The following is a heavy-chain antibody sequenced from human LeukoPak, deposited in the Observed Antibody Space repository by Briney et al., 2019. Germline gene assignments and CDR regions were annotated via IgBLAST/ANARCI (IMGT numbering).Heavy chain of an antibody. CDR3: AKSARFGELLIYYFDY. CDR2: ISWNSGSI. Sequence: PGGSLRLSCAASGFTFDDYAMHWVRQAPGKGLEWVSGISWNSGSIGYADSVKGRFTISRDNAKNSLYLQMNSLRAEDTALYYCAKSARFGELLIYYFDYWGQGTLVTVSS. CDR1: GFTFDDYA. J-gene: IGHJ4*02. V-gene: IGHV3-9*01. D-gene: IGHD3-10*01.